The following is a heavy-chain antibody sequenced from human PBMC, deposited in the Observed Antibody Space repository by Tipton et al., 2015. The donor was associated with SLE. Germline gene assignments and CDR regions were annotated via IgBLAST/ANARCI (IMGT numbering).Heavy chain of an antibody. Sequence: TLSLNCTVSGGSVSSSSKYLAWFRQPPGKGLEWVGSIYYTGTTPYYNSFLKSRVTMSVDTSKNQFSLRLTSVIAAATAVYYCARLHGYSYGLNWFDPWGQGTLSSVSS. CDR2: IYYTGTTP. CDR1: GGSVSSSSKY. J-gene: IGHJ5*02. D-gene: IGHD5-18*01. V-gene: IGHV4-39*07. CDR3: ARLHGYSYGLNWFDP.